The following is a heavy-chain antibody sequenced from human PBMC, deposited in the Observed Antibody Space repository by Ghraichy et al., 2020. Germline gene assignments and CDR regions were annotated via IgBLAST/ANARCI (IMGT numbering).Heavy chain of an antibody. CDR1: GGSISSYY. Sequence: SETLSLTCTVSGGSISSYYWNWIRQPPGKGLEWIGYIYYSGSTNYNSSLKSRVTISVDPSKNQFSLKLSSVTAAATAVYYCARDVVPSATKYGLDVWGQGTTVTVSS. CDR2: IYYSGST. V-gene: IGHV4-59*01. CDR3: ARDVVPSATKYGLDV. J-gene: IGHJ6*02. D-gene: IGHD2-2*01.